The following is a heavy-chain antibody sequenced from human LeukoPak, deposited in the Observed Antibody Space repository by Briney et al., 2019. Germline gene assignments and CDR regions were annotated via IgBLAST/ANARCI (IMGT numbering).Heavy chain of an antibody. CDR1: VFAFSTYS. CDR2: ISSSSTYI. J-gene: IGHJ4*02. CDR3: ARVLSGCETTRCELDY. Sequence: GGSLRLSCAASVFAFSTYSMNWVRQAPGKGLEWVSSISSSSTYIYYADSVKGRVTISRDNAKNSLYLQMNSLRAEDTAVYYCARVLSGCETTRCELDYWGQGTLVTVSS. D-gene: IGHD1-26*01. V-gene: IGHV3-21*01.